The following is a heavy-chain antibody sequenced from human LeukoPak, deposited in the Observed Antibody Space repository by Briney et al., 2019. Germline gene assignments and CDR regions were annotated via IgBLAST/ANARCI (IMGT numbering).Heavy chain of an antibody. J-gene: IGHJ5*02. D-gene: IGHD2-2*02. CDR3: ARVLFKYCSSTSCYSQNWFDP. V-gene: IGHV4-4*02. CDR2: IYRSGTT. CDR1: GGSISSTNW. Sequence: SETLSLTCAVSGGSISSTNWWSWVRQPPGKGLEWIGEIYRSGTTNYKPSLKSRVTISLDKSRNHFSLKLTSVTAADSAVYYCARVLFKYCSSTSCYSQNWFDPWGQGTLVTVSS.